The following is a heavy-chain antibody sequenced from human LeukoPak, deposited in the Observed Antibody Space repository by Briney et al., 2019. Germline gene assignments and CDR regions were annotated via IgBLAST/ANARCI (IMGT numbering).Heavy chain of an antibody. Sequence: GESLKISCKGSGYSFTSYWIGWVRQMPAKGLEWMGIIYPGDSDTRYSPSFQGQVTISADKSISTAYLQWSSLKASDTAMYYCGRAYCSSTSCYREDGFDYWGQGTLVTVSS. CDR3: GRAYCSSTSCYREDGFDY. V-gene: IGHV5-51*01. CDR1: GYSFTSYW. J-gene: IGHJ4*02. D-gene: IGHD2-2*02. CDR2: IYPGDSDT.